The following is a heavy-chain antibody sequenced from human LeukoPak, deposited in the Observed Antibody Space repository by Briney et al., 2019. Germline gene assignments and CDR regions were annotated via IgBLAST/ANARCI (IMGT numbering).Heavy chain of an antibody. J-gene: IGHJ4*02. Sequence: GGSLRLSCAASGFTFSSYSMNWVRQAPGKGLEWVSYISSSSSTIYYADSVKGRFTISRDNAKNSLYLQMNSLRAEDTAVYYCARGERYYYDSSGSNVDYWGQGTLVTVSS. V-gene: IGHV3-48*01. D-gene: IGHD3-22*01. CDR2: ISSSSSTI. CDR3: ARGERYYYDSSGSNVDY. CDR1: GFTFSSYS.